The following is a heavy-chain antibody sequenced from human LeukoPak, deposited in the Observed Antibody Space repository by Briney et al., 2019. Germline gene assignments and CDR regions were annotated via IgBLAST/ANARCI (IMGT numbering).Heavy chain of an antibody. D-gene: IGHD3-9*01. CDR1: GFGFSDSY. CDR3: ASSEAGLRYFDWLRCFDY. V-gene: IGHV3-11*04. CDR2: ISGSGSDI. J-gene: IGHJ4*02. Sequence: GGSLRLSCVVSGFGFSDSYMTWIRQTPGKGLEWLAYISGSGSDIYYADSVKGRFIISRDNSKNTLDLQMNALKTEDTAVYYCASSEAGLRYFDWLRCFDYWGQGALVAVSS.